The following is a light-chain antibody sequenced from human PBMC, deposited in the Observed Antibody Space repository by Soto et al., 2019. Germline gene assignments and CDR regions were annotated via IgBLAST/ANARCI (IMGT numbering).Light chain of an antibody. CDR3: QQYNNWRT. Sequence: EIVMTQSPSTLSLSPGERAPLSRRASQSVSSNLAWYQQKPGQAPRLLIYGASTRATGIPARFSGSGSGTEFTLTISGLQSEDFAVYYCQQYNNWRTFGQGTKVDIK. CDR1: QSVSSN. CDR2: GAS. J-gene: IGKJ1*01. V-gene: IGKV3-15*01.